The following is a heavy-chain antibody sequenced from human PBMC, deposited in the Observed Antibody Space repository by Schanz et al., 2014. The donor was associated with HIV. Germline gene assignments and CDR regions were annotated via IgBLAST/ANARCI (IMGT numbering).Heavy chain of an antibody. J-gene: IGHJ4*02. D-gene: IGHD3-22*01. CDR3: TRLHYYSDRSGFSFDC. CDR2: INPNSGGT. Sequence: QLVQSGAEVKKPGASVKVSCKASGYTFTSYYIHWVRQAPGQGLEWMGWINPNSGGTNLAQKFEGRIAMHIARSITTASMELSRLNSDAPAMYFCTRLHYYSDRSGFSFDCWGQGTLVTVSS. CDR1: GYTFTSYY. V-gene: IGHV1-2*02.